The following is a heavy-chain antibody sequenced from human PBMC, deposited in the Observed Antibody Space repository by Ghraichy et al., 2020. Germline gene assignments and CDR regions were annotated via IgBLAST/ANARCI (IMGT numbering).Heavy chain of an antibody. J-gene: IGHJ4*02. CDR1: GFTFSSYA. D-gene: IGHD3-3*01. Sequence: GGSLRLSCAASGFTFSSYAMSWVRQAPGKGLEWVSAISGSGGSTYYADSVKGRFTISRDNSKNTLYLQMNSLRAEDTAVYYCAKDSSGAGGPSYYDFWSGYYLFDYWGQGTLVTVSS. CDR3: AKDSSGAGGPSYYDFWSGYYLFDY. V-gene: IGHV3-23*01. CDR2: ISGSGGST.